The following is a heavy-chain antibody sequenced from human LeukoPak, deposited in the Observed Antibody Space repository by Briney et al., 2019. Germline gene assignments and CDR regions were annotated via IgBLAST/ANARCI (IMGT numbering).Heavy chain of an antibody. V-gene: IGHV4-59*02. D-gene: IGHD4-11*01. J-gene: IGHJ4*02. Sequence: PETLSLTCTVSGDSVSSHYWSWIRQPPGKGLEWIAFVYYTGTSNYNPSLKSRVTISIDTSKNQFSLKLISVTAADTAVYYCARYSNHVDYFDSWGQGTLVTVSS. CDR1: GDSVSSHY. CDR3: ARYSNHVDYFDS. CDR2: VYYTGTS.